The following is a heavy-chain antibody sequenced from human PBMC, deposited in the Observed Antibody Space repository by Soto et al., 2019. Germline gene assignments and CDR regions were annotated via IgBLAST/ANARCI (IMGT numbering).Heavy chain of an antibody. CDR3: ARDTGLSGQTTH. CDR1: GDSISSNYY. J-gene: IGHJ4*02. D-gene: IGHD2-8*02. CDR2: IHYSGST. Sequence: QVELQESGPGLVKPSQTLSLTCTVSGDSISSNYYWSWIRQHPGKGLEWIGYIHYSGSTYYNPSLKSRVTISVDTSQNQFSLKLSSVTAADTAMYFCARDTGLSGQTTHWGQGTQVTVSS. V-gene: IGHV4-31*03.